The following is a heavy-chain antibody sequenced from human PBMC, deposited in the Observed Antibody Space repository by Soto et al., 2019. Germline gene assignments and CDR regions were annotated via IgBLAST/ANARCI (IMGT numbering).Heavy chain of an antibody. CDR2: IYSAGST. V-gene: IGHV3-53*01. J-gene: IGHJ2*01. CDR1: GLTVSRTQ. Sequence: GGSLRLSCAVSGLTVSRTQMSWVRQAPGKGLQWVSVIYSAGSTYYANAVKGRFTISRDNPKNSLYLQMNSLRADDTAVYYCARDPLSYGDYAQTYWYFDLWGRGTRVTVSS. D-gene: IGHD4-17*01. CDR3: ARDPLSYGDYAQTYWYFDL.